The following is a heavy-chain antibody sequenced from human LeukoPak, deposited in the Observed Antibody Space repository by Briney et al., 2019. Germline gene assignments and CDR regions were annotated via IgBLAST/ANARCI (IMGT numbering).Heavy chain of an antibody. D-gene: IGHD2-15*01. CDR1: GGSLSTYY. CDR2: VYNSGST. J-gene: IGHJ3*02. V-gene: IGHV4-59*08. Sequence: SETLSLTCTVSGGSLSTYYWSWIRQPPGKTLEWIGYVYNSGSTNYNPSLKSRVTISVDTSKKQLSLKLTSVTAADTAVYYCARQTTRFCSGGTCYSNFAFDMWGQGTVDIVSS. CDR3: ARQTTRFCSGGTCYSNFAFDM.